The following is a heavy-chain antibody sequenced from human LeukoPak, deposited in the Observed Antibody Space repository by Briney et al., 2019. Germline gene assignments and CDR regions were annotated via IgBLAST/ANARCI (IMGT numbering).Heavy chain of an antibody. CDR2: ISSSSSYI. CDR3: ARENYYYGSGRAFDY. D-gene: IGHD3-10*01. CDR1: GFTFSSYT. J-gene: IGHJ4*02. V-gene: IGHV3-21*01. Sequence: GGSLRLSCAASGFTFSSYTMNWVRQAPGKGLEWVSSISSSSSYIYYADSVKGRFTISRDNAKKSLYLQMNSLRAEDTAVYYCARENYYYGSGRAFDYWGQGTLVTVSS.